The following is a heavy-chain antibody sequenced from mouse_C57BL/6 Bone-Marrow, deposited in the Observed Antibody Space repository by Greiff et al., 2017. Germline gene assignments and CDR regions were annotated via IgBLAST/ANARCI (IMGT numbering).Heavy chain of an antibody. CDR3: TTDDDDGDARDD. D-gene: IGHD2-4*01. CDR2: IDPENGDT. J-gene: IGHJ4*01. V-gene: IGHV14-4*01. Sequence: VQLQQSGAELVRPGASVKLSCTASGFNIKDDYMHWVKQRPEQGLEWIGWIDPENGDTEYASKFQGKATITAAPSSNTAYLQLSSLTAEDAAVYGCTTDDDDGDARDDWGQGTSGTVSA. CDR1: GFNIKDDY.